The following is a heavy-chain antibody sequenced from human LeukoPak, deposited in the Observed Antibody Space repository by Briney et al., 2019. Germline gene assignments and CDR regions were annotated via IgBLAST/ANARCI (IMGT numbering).Heavy chain of an antibody. CDR3: ARGPHYGSGSPDYYYSYMDV. V-gene: IGHV1-8*01. CDR2: MNPNSGNT. D-gene: IGHD3-10*01. Sequence: ASVKVSCKASGYTFTSYGINWVRQATGQGLEWMGWMNPNSGNTGYAQKFQGRVTMTRNTSISTAYMELRRLRSEDTAVYYCARGPHYGSGSPDYYYSYMDVWGKGTTVTVSS. CDR1: GYTFTSYG. J-gene: IGHJ6*03.